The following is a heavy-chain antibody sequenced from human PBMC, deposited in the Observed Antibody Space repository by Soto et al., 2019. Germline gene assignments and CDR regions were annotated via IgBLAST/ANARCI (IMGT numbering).Heavy chain of an antibody. D-gene: IGHD4-17*01. J-gene: IGHJ3*02. V-gene: IGHV4-4*02. CDR2: ISHSGST. CDR3: ARHVSIGYGDYFRLILGAFDI. Sequence: PSETLSLTCAVSGDSINSSHWWNWVRQPPGKGLEWIGQISHSGSTNYNPSLTSRVNKSVDKSKNHFSLNLPSVTAEDTAVYHSARHVSIGYGDYFRLILGAFDIWGQGTMVTVSS. CDR1: GDSINSSHW.